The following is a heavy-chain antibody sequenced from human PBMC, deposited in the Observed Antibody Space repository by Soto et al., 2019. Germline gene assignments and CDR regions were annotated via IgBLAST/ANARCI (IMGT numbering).Heavy chain of an antibody. D-gene: IGHD3-10*01. CDR1: GFIVSNDY. Sequence: EVHLVESGGGLVQPGGSLRLSCVASGFIVSNDYMSWVRQAPGKGLEWVSVIYSGGATYYADSVKGRFTISRDNSKNTVYLQMNSLRAEDTAVYYCARDSNYYGSGSDPWGQGTLVTVSS. V-gene: IGHV3-66*01. CDR2: IYSGGAT. CDR3: ARDSNYYGSGSDP. J-gene: IGHJ5*02.